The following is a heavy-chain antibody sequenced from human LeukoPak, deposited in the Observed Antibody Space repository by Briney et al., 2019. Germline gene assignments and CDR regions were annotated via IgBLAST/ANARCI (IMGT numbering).Heavy chain of an antibody. Sequence: PSETLSLTCTVSGGSISSYYWSWIRQPPGKGLEWIGYIYYSGSTNYNPSLKSRVTISVDTSKNQFSLKLSSATAADTAVYYCARLGDTAMVTLDYWGQGTLVTVSS. V-gene: IGHV4-59*08. J-gene: IGHJ4*02. CDR1: GGSISSYY. D-gene: IGHD5-18*01. CDR3: ARLGDTAMVTLDY. CDR2: IYYSGST.